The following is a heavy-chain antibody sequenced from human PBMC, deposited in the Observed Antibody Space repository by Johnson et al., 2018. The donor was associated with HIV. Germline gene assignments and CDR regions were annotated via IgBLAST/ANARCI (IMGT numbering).Heavy chain of an antibody. CDR2: ISYYGSNK. Sequence: QVQLVESGGGLVQPGGSLRLSCAASGFTFSSYDMHWVRQAPGKGLECVAVISYYGSNKYYADSVKGRFTISRDNSKNTLYLQMNSLRAEDTAVYYCARDPRSWYDDAVDIWGQGTMVTVSS. J-gene: IGHJ3*02. D-gene: IGHD6-13*01. CDR1: GFTFSSYD. V-gene: IGHV3-30-3*01. CDR3: ARDPRSWYDDAVDI.